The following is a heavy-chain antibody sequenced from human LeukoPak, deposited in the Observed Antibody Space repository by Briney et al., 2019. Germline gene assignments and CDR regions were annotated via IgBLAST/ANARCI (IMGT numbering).Heavy chain of an antibody. CDR3: ARVPPVEYGDYVGRAFDI. J-gene: IGHJ3*02. Sequence: GASVKVSCKASGYTFTSYDINWVRQATGQGLEWMGWMNPNSGNTGYAQKFQGRVTITRNTYIGTAYMELSSLRSEDTAVYYCARVPPVEYGDYVGRAFDIWGQGTMVAVSS. V-gene: IGHV1-8*03. D-gene: IGHD4-17*01. CDR2: MNPNSGNT. CDR1: GYTFTSYD.